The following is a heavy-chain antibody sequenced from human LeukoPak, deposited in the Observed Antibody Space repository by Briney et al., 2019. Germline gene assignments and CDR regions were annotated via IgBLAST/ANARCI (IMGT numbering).Heavy chain of an antibody. Sequence: PSETLSLTCTVSGGSTSTNNYYWGWIRQPPGKGLEWIGTIYYRGSTYYKSSLKNRLTISVDTFKNQFSLKLSSVTAADTAVYFCARQGDGFKTANFDYWGQGTLVTVSS. D-gene: IGHD5-24*01. J-gene: IGHJ4*02. CDR3: ARQGDGFKTANFDY. CDR2: IYYRGST. CDR1: GGSTSTNNYY. V-gene: IGHV4-39*01.